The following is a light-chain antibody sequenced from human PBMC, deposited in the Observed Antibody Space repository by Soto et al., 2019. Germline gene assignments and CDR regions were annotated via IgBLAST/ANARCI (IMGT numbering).Light chain of an antibody. CDR1: SSDVGGYNY. V-gene: IGLV2-14*01. Sequence: QSVLTQRASVSGSPGQSITISCTGTSSDVGGYNYVSWYQKHPGKAPKLMIYEVSNRPSGVSNRFSGSKSGNTASLTISGLQAEDEADYYCSSYTSRSTWVFGGGTKLAVL. CDR3: SSYTSRSTWV. CDR2: EVS. J-gene: IGLJ3*02.